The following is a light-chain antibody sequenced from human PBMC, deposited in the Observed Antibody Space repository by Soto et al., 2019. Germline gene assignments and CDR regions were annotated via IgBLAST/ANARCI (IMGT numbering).Light chain of an antibody. CDR1: QSISSW. Sequence: DIQMTQSPSTLSASVGDGVTITCRASQSISSWLAWYQQKRGKAPKLLIYDASSLESGVPSRFSGSGSGTEFTLTISSLQPDDFATYYCQQYNSYSWTFGQGTKVDIK. CDR3: QQYNSYSWT. J-gene: IGKJ1*01. CDR2: DAS. V-gene: IGKV1-5*01.